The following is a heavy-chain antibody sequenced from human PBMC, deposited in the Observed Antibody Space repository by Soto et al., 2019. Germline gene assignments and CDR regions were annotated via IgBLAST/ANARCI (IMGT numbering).Heavy chain of an antibody. J-gene: IGHJ4*02. CDR3: AKDRAGYSYNNFDY. Sequence: HPGGSLRLSCATSGFTFSSYAMSWVRQAPGKGLEWVSAVSGSGGGTYYADSVKGRFTISRDNSKNTLYLQMNSLRAEDTAVYYCAKDRAGYSYNNFDYWGQGTLVTVSS. CDR1: GFTFSSYA. V-gene: IGHV3-23*01. D-gene: IGHD5-18*01. CDR2: VSGSGGGT.